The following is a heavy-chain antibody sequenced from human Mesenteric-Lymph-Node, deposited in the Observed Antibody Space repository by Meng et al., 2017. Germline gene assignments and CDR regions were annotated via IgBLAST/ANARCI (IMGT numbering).Heavy chain of an antibody. J-gene: IGHJ4*02. D-gene: IGHD3-22*01. Sequence: ASVKVSCKASGYTFTNYVINWVRQAPGQGLEWMGWIHGSNGNTNYAQKFQGRVTMTRDTSISTAYMELSRLRSDDTAVYYCARDRVPNYYDSSGYYDYWGQGTLVTVSS. CDR2: IHGSNGNT. CDR3: ARDRVPNYYDSSGYYDY. CDR1: GYTFTNYV. V-gene: IGHV1-18*01.